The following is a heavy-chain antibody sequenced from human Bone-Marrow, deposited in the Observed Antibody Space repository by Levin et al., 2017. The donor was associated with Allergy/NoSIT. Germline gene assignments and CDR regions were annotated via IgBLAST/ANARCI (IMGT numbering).Heavy chain of an antibody. CDR3: ARSDTAMVLDY. Sequence: GGSLRLSCAASGFTFSSYAMHWVRQAPGKGLEWVAVISYDGSNKYYADSVKGRFTISRDNSKNTLYLQMNSLRAEDTAVYYCARSDTAMVLDYWGQGTLVTVSS. D-gene: IGHD5-18*01. V-gene: IGHV3-30-3*01. J-gene: IGHJ4*02. CDR2: ISYDGSNK. CDR1: GFTFSSYA.